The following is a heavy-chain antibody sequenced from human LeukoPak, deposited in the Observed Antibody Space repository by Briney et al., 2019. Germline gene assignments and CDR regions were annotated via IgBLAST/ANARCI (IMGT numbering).Heavy chain of an antibody. CDR2: IYYSGST. D-gene: IGHD1-1*01. J-gene: IGHJ4*02. CDR3: ARDSWNDGVDY. V-gene: IGHV4-30-2*05. Sequence: PSQTLSLTCAVSGGSISSGDNSWSWIRQPPGKGLEWIGYIYYSGSTYYNPSLKSRVTISVDTSKNQFSLKLSSVTAADTAVYYCARDSWNDGVDYWGQGTLVTVSS. CDR1: GGSISSGDNS.